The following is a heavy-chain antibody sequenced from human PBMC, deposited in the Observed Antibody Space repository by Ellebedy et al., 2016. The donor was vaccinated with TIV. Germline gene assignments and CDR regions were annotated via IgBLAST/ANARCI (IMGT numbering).Heavy chain of an antibody. V-gene: IGHV4-39*07. CDR3: ARGGGSGSHSHFDY. D-gene: IGHD3-10*01. CDR1: GGSISSYY. Sequence: MPSETLSLTCTVSGGSISSYYWGWIRQPPGKGLEWLGSIYYSGSTYYNPSLKSRVTISVDTSKNQFSLKLSSVTAADTAVYYCARGGGSGSHSHFDYWGQGTLVTVSS. J-gene: IGHJ4*02. CDR2: IYYSGST.